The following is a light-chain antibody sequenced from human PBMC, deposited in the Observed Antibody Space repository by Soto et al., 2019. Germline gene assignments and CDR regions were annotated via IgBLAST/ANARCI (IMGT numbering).Light chain of an antibody. Sequence: DIQMTQSPSSLSASVGDRVTITCRASQSISSYLNWYQQKPAKAPKLLIYAASSLQSRVQSRFSGSGSGTDFTLTISSLQHEDFATYYCQHSYSMHTFGQGTKLEIK. V-gene: IGKV1-39*01. CDR1: QSISSY. CDR3: QHSYSMHT. J-gene: IGKJ2*01. CDR2: AAS.